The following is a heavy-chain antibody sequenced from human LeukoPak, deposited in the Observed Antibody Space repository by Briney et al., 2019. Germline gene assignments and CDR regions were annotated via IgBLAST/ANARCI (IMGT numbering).Heavy chain of an antibody. J-gene: IGHJ4*02. D-gene: IGHD6-19*01. CDR3: ARDGSSGWVDY. V-gene: IGHV4-4*07. Sequence: PSETLSLTCTVSGGSISSYYWSWIRQPAGKGLEWIGRVYTSGSTNYNPSLKSRVTMSVDTSKNQSSLKLSSVTAADTAVYYCARDGSSGWVDYWGQGTLVTVSS. CDR1: GGSISSYY. CDR2: VYTSGST.